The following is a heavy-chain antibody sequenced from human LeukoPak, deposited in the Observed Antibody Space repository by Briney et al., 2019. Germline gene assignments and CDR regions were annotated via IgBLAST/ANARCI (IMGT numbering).Heavy chain of an antibody. J-gene: IGHJ6*02. Sequence: GESLKISCKGSGYSFTSYWIGWVRQMPGKGLEWMGIIYPGDSDTRYSPSFQGQVTISADKSISTAYLQWSSLKASDTAMYYCARGYCSSTSCYSGYGMDVWGQGTTVTVSS. CDR2: IYPGDSDT. CDR3: ARGYCSSTSCYSGYGMDV. CDR1: GYSFTSYW. D-gene: IGHD2-2*01. V-gene: IGHV5-51*01.